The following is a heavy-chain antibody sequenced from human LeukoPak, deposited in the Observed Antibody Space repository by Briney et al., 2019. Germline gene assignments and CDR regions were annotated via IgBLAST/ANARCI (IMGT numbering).Heavy chain of an antibody. Sequence: ASVTVSCTASGYTFTGYYMHWVRQAPGQGLEWMGIINPNGGSTSNAYKFQGRVTMTRDTSTSTVYMDLRSLTSEDTAIYYCARETAAYGSGSSLGYWGQGTLVTVSS. CDR3: ARETAAYGSGSSLGY. CDR1: GYTFTGYY. D-gene: IGHD3-10*01. J-gene: IGHJ4*02. V-gene: IGHV1-46*01. CDR2: INPNGGST.